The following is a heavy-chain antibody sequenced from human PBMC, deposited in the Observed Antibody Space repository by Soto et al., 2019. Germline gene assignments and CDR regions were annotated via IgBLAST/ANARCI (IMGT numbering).Heavy chain of an antibody. CDR1: GFTFSSYA. Sequence: VQLLESGGGLVQPGGSLRLSCAASGFTFSSYAMSWVRQAPGKGLEWVSDITGSGGYTFYADSVTGRFTISRDNSKNTLYLQMSSLRAEDTAVYYCAKERYYDILTGPENYYYHYGMDVWGQGTTVTVSS. J-gene: IGHJ6*02. CDR3: AKERYYDILTGPENYYYHYGMDV. V-gene: IGHV3-23*01. CDR2: ITGSGGYT. D-gene: IGHD3-9*01.